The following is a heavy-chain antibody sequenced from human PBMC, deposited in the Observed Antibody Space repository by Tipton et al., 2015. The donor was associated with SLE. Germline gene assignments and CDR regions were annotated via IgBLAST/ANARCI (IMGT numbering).Heavy chain of an antibody. J-gene: IGHJ4*02. CDR2: ISAYNGNT. V-gene: IGHV1-18*01. D-gene: IGHD3-10*01. CDR1: GYTFTSYG. CDR3: ARVSLNYYGSWSCVLYYFDV. Sequence: QSGPEVKKPGSSVKVSCKASGYTFTSYGISWVRQAPGQGLEWMGWISAYNGNTNYAQKLQGRVTMTTDTSTSTAYMELRSLRSDDTAVYYCARVSLNYYGSWSCVLYYFDVWGQGTLVIVSS.